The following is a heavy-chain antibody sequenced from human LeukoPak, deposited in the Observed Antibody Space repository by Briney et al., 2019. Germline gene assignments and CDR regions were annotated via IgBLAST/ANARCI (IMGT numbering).Heavy chain of an antibody. CDR2: ISGSGGST. D-gene: IGHD3-10*01. J-gene: IGHJ4*02. V-gene: IGHV3-23*01. CDR1: GFTFSSYA. Sequence: PGGSLRLSCAASGFTFSSYAMSWVRQAPGKGLEWVSAISGSGGSTYYADSVKGRFTISRDNSKNTLYLQMNSLRAEDTAVYYCAKKEGALLWFGELLEGPIDYWGQGTLVTVSS. CDR3: AKKEGALLWFGELLEGPIDY.